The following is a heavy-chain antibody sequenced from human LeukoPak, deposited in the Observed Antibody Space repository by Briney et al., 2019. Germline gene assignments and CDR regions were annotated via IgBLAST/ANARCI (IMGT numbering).Heavy chain of an antibody. CDR1: GGSISSYY. CDR2: IYYSGST. V-gene: IGHV4-59*08. CDR3: ARHSVERFSYNWFDP. Sequence: SETLSLTCTVSGGSISSYYWSWIRQPPGKGLEWIGYIYYSGSTNYNPSLKSRVTISVDTSKNQFSLKLSSVTAADTAVYYCARHSVERFSYNWFDPWGQGTLVTVSS. D-gene: IGHD2-2*01. J-gene: IGHJ5*02.